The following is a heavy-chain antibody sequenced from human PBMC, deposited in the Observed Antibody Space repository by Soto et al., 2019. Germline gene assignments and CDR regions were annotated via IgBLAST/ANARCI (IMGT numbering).Heavy chain of an antibody. D-gene: IGHD4-4*01. CDR3: ARDLQGLYYSDY. J-gene: IGHJ4*02. Sequence: QVQVVQSGAEVKKPGASVKVSCKASEYTFTSYVIHWVRQAPGQSLEWMGWINAGNGNTKYSQKFQGRVTITRDTSASTAYMELSSLRSEDTAVYYSARDLQGLYYSDYWGQGTLVTVSS. CDR1: EYTFTSYV. CDR2: INAGNGNT. V-gene: IGHV1-3*01.